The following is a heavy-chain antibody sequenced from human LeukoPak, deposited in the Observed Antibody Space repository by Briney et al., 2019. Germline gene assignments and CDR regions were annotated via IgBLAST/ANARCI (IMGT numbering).Heavy chain of an antibody. Sequence: GGSLRLSCAASGFTFSSYGMHWVRQAPGKGLEWVAVISYDGSNKYYADSVKGRFTISRDNSKNTLYLQMNSLRAEDTAVYYCAKGIAAAGTGSRPIDYWGQGTLVTVSS. CDR2: ISYDGSNK. V-gene: IGHV3-30*18. J-gene: IGHJ4*02. D-gene: IGHD6-13*01. CDR1: GFTFSSYG. CDR3: AKGIAAAGTGSRPIDY.